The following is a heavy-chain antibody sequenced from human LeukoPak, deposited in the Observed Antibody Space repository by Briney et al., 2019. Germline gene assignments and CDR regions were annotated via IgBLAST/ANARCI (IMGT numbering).Heavy chain of an antibody. D-gene: IGHD5-12*01. CDR1: GGSISSYY. CDR3: ASYSGYDRRFDY. CDR2: IYYSGST. V-gene: IGHV4-59*01. Sequence: PSETLSLTCTVSGGSISSYYWSWIRQPPGKGLEWIGYIYYSGSTNYNPSLKSRVTIPVDTSKNQFSLKLSSVTAADTAVYYCASYSGYDRRFDYWGQGTLVTVSS. J-gene: IGHJ4*02.